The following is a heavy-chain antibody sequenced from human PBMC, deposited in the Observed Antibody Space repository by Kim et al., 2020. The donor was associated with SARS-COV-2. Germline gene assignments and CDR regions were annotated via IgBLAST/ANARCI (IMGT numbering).Heavy chain of an antibody. CDR3: AKPVDDHYYSIHGLVAGPLGS. Sequence: GGSLRLSCAASGFTFGSYGMSWVRQAPGKGLEWVAVISYDGSNTDYADSVKGRFTISRDNSKNTLYLQMNSLRAEDTAMYYCAKPVDDHYYSIHGLVAGPLGSWGAGALGTVSS. D-gene: IGHD1-26*01. V-gene: IGHV3-30*18. CDR1: GFTFGSYG. J-gene: IGHJ5*02. CDR2: ISYDGSNT.